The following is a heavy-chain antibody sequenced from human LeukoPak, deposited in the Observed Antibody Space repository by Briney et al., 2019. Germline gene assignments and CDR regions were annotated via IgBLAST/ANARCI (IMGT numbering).Heavy chain of an antibody. V-gene: IGHV3-48*03. D-gene: IGHD3-10*02. J-gene: IGHJ6*04. CDR3: AELGITMIGGI. Sequence: GGSLRLSCAASGFTFSSYEMNWVLQAPGKGLEWVSYISSSGSTIYYADSVKGRFTISRDNAKNSLYLQMNSLRAEDTAVYYCAELGITMIGGIWGKGTTVTISS. CDR2: ISSSGSTI. CDR1: GFTFSSYE.